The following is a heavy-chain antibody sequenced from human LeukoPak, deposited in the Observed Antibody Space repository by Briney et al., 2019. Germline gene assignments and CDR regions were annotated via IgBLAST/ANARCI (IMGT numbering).Heavy chain of an antibody. CDR3: ARGAVAGTHFQH. CDR1: GYSFTSYW. Sequence: KPGESLKISCKASGYSFTSYWIGWVRQMPGKGLEWMGRIDPSDSYTNYSPSFQGHVTISADKSISTAYLQWSSLKASDTAMYYCARGAVAGTHFQHWGQGTLVTVSS. CDR2: IDPSDSYT. V-gene: IGHV5-10-1*01. D-gene: IGHD6-19*01. J-gene: IGHJ1*01.